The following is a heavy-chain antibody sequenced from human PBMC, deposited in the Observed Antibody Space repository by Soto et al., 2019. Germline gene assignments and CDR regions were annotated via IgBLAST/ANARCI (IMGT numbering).Heavy chain of an antibody. Sequence: QVQLQESGPGLVKPSQTLSLTCPVSGGSIRSGGYSWNWIRQHPGKGLEWIGYIYYSGSTSYNPSLKSRVTISVDTSKNQCSLKLSSVTAAETAVYYGAREPLTWGQGTLVTVSS. CDR3: AREPLT. V-gene: IGHV4-31*03. CDR2: IYYSGST. J-gene: IGHJ4*02. CDR1: GGSIRSGGYS.